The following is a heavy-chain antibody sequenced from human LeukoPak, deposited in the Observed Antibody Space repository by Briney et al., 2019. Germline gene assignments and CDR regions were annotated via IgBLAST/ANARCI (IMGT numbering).Heavy chain of an antibody. J-gene: IGHJ5*02. D-gene: IGHD6-19*01. CDR3: ARDSVAFDP. CDR1: GYTFTSYD. V-gene: IGHV1-8*01. Sequence: ASVKVSCKASGYTFTSYDINWVRQATGQGLEWMGWMNPNSGNTGYAQKFQGRVTMTRDTSISTAYMELSRLRSDDTAVYYCARDSVAFDPWGQGTLVTVSS. CDR2: MNPNSGNT.